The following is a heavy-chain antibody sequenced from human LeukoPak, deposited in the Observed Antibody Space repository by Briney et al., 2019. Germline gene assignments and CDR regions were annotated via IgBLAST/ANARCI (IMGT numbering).Heavy chain of an antibody. CDR3: ARVYRRLRSPSQPGYNWFDP. CDR2: INHSGST. V-gene: IGHV4-34*01. Sequence: SETLSLICAVYGGSVRGYYWSWIRQPPGKGLEWIGEINHSGSTNYNPSLKSRVTISVDTSKNQFSLKLSSVTAADTAVYYCARVYRRLRSPSQPGYNWFDPWGQGTLVTVSS. CDR1: GGSVRGYY. J-gene: IGHJ5*02. D-gene: IGHD3-16*01.